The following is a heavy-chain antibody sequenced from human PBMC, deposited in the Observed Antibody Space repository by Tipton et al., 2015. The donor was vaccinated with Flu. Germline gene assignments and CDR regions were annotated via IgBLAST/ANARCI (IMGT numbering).Heavy chain of an antibody. CDR3: ARPWGYCSGFNRPGYAFDI. Sequence: QSGPEVKKPGASVKVSCKASGYTFTSYGISWVRQAPGQGLEWMGRINAYSGNTNYAQNLQGRVTMTTDTSTSTAYMELRSLRSDDTAVYYCARPWGYCSGFNRPGYAFDIWGQGTMVTVSS. J-gene: IGHJ3*02. V-gene: IGHV1-18*01. D-gene: IGHD2-15*01. CDR2: INAYSGNT. CDR1: GYTFTSYG.